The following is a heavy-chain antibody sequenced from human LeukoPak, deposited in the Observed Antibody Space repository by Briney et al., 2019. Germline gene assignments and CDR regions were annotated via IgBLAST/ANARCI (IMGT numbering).Heavy chain of an antibody. CDR3: AREDVWFGEWNWFDP. J-gene: IGHJ5*02. Sequence: GGSLRLSCAASGFTFSSYGMHWVRQAPGKGLEWVANIKQDGSEKYYVDSVKGRFTISRDNAKNSLYLQMNSLRAEDTAVYYCAREDVWFGEWNWFDPWGQGTLVTVSS. CDR1: GFTFSSYG. V-gene: IGHV3-7*01. CDR2: IKQDGSEK. D-gene: IGHD3-10*01.